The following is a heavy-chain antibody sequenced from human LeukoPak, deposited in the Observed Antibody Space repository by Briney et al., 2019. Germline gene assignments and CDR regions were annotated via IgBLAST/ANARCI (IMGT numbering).Heavy chain of an antibody. Sequence: GRSLRLSCAASGFTFSTYGMNWVRQAPGKGLEWVSFISSSGSTIYYADSVKGRFTISRDNAKNSLYLQMNSLRAEDTAVYYCARDYYGSGSYYPTFDYWGQGTLVTVSS. CDR1: GFTFSTYG. J-gene: IGHJ4*02. CDR3: ARDYYGSGSYYPTFDY. CDR2: ISSSGSTI. V-gene: IGHV3-48*04. D-gene: IGHD3-10*01.